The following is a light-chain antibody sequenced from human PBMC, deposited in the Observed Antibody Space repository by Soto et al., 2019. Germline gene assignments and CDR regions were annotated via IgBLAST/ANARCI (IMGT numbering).Light chain of an antibody. CDR3: RSYEGRYTVDVV. J-gene: IGLJ2*01. CDR1: SSDVGGYDY. Sequence: QSALTQPRSVAGSPGQSVTISCTGTSSDVGGYDYVSWYQQHPGKAPKLMISDVSKRPSGVPDRFSGSKSGTTASLTISGLQAEYAATYSCRSYEGRYTVDVVFGGGNKRTVL. V-gene: IGLV2-11*01. CDR2: DVS.